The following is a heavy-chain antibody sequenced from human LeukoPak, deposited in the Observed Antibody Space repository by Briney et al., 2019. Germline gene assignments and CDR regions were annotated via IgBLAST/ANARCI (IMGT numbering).Heavy chain of an antibody. CDR2: ISSSSRTI. CDR1: DVTLSTFT. D-gene: IGHD1-14*01. V-gene: IGHV3-48*01. CDR3: GKGSPRRGLDS. Sequence: GGSLRLSCAASDVTLSTFTMHWVRQAPGKGLEWVSSISSSSRTINYADSVQGRFTVSRDNANNSMYFQMNELRREDTAVYYCGKGSPRRGLDSWGQGT. J-gene: IGHJ4*02.